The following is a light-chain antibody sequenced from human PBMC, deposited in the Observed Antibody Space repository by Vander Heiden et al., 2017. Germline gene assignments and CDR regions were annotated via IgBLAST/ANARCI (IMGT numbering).Light chain of an antibody. CDR3: QQYCNWPPAT. J-gene: IGKJ3*01. Sequence: EIVLTQSPATLSLSPGERATLSCRASQSVSSYLAWYQQKPGQAPRLLIYDASNRATGIPARFSGSGPGTDFTLTISSRDPEDLPVYYCQQYCNWPPATFGHGTKVDIK. V-gene: IGKV3-11*01. CDR1: QSVSSY. CDR2: DAS.